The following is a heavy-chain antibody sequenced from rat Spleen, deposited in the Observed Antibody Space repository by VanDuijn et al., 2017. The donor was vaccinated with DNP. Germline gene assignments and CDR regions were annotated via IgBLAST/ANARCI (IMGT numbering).Heavy chain of an antibody. CDR1: GYTFTSYA. Sequence: QVQLQQSGAELAKPGSSVKISCKASGYTFTSYAMHWIKQTTGQALEWTGYIAPGSGGTKYNEKFKGRATLTVDKSSSTAFMQLSSLTPDDSAVYYCASSWVGVRGIWFAFWGQGSLVTVSS. V-gene: IGHV1-43*01. J-gene: IGHJ3*01. CDR2: IAPGSGGT. CDR3: ASSWVGVRGIWFAF. D-gene: IGHD4-3*01.